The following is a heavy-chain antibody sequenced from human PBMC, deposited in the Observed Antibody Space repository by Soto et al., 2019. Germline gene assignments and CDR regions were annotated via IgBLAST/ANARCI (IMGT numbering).Heavy chain of an antibody. CDR2: IYYSGST. J-gene: IGHJ4*02. CDR1: GGYY. D-gene: IGHD2-15*01. Sequence: GGYYWSWIRQHPGKGLEWIGYIYYSGSTYYNPSLKSRVTISVDTSKNQFSLKLSSVTAADTAVYYCARVVVVAASIDYWGQGTLVTVSS. V-gene: IGHV4-31*02. CDR3: ARVVVVAASIDY.